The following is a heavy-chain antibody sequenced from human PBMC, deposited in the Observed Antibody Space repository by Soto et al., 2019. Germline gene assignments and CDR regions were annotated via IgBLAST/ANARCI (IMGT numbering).Heavy chain of an antibody. D-gene: IGHD3-9*01. V-gene: IGHV1-18*01. Sequence: QVQLVQSGAEVKKPGASVKVSCKASGYTFTTYGISWVRQAPGQGLEWMGWISTYNGNTNYAQKLQGRVTMTTDTSTSTAYRELRSLRSDDTAVYYCARDKGPGFDWLLRPFDYWGQGTLVTVSS. CDR3: ARDKGPGFDWLLRPFDY. CDR1: GYTFTTYG. CDR2: ISTYNGNT. J-gene: IGHJ4*02.